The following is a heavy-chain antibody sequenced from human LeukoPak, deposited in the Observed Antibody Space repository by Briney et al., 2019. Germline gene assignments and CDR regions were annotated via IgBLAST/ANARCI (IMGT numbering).Heavy chain of an antibody. D-gene: IGHD3-16*02. CDR3: AKGKTFGGVVAYLFDY. Sequence: QSGGSLRLSCAASGFTFSSYAMSWVRQAPGKGLEWVSAISGSGGSTYYADSVKGRFTISRDNSKNTLYLQMNSLRAEDTAVYYCAKGKTFGGVVAYLFDYWGQGTLVTVSS. CDR1: GFTFSSYA. V-gene: IGHV3-23*01. J-gene: IGHJ4*02. CDR2: ISGSGGST.